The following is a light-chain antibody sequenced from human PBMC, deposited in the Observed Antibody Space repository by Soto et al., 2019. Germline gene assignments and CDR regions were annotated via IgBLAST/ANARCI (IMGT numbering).Light chain of an antibody. J-gene: IGKJ2*01. V-gene: IGKV3-15*01. Sequence: EIVLTQSPATLSVSPGESATLSCWATQSVSTTLAWYQQKPGQAPRLLIYGASTRAPGVPARFSGSGFGTTFTLTISSLQSEAFAVYYCQQYNDWRMYTFGQGTKLEI. CDR2: GAS. CDR3: QQYNDWRMYT. CDR1: QSVSTT.